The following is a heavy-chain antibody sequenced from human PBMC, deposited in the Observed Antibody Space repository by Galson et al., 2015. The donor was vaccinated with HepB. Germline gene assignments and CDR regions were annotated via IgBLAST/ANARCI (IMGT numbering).Heavy chain of an antibody. CDR2: IIPILGIA. Sequence: SVKVSCKASGGTFSSYAISWVRQAPGQGLEWMGRIIPILGIANYAQKFQGRVTITADKSTSTAYMELSSLRSEDTAVYYCARSWEPTYYYYYMDVWGKGTTVTVSS. CDR1: GGTFSSYA. J-gene: IGHJ6*03. D-gene: IGHD1-26*01. CDR3: ARSWEPTYYYYYMDV. V-gene: IGHV1-69*04.